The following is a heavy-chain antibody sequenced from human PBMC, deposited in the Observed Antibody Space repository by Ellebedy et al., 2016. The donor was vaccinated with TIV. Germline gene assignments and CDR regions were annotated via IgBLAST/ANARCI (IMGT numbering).Heavy chain of an antibody. CDR2: ISYSGGST. CDR1: GSTFSSYV. D-gene: IGHD4-17*01. Sequence: GGSLRLXXAASGSTFSSYVMNWVRQAPGKGLEWVSTISYSGGSTYHTDYVKGRFTISRDNSKNRLYLQMSSLRAEDTAVYYCVTRQQTVTTNWGAFDIWGQGTIVTVSS. V-gene: IGHV3-23*01. CDR3: VTRQQTVTTNWGAFDI. J-gene: IGHJ3*02.